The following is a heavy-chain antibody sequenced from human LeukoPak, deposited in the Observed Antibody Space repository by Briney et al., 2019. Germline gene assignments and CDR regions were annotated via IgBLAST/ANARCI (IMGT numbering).Heavy chain of an antibody. J-gene: IGHJ4*02. Sequence: ASVKVSSKAVAYTFTSYGVSWVRQAPGQGLEWMGWISAYNGNTNYAQKLQGRVTMTTDTSTSTAYMELRSLRSDDTAVYYCARVRGYSGYDYFPGTDSYWGQGTLVTVSS. V-gene: IGHV1-18*01. D-gene: IGHD5-12*01. CDR3: ARVRGYSGYDYFPGTDSY. CDR2: ISAYNGNT. CDR1: AYTFTSYG.